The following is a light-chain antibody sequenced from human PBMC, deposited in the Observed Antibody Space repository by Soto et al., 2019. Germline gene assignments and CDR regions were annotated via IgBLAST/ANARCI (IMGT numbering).Light chain of an antibody. V-gene: IGKV1-12*01. CDR2: AAY. CDR1: QDISKW. CDR3: QQTHGFPYT. J-gene: IGKJ2*01. Sequence: DIQMTQSPSSVSASVGDRVSITCRASQDISKWVAWYRQRPGKAPDLLINAAYTLHTGVPTRFIGGGSGTTFTLTISGLQPEDFATYYCQQTHGFPYTFGQGTRLDI.